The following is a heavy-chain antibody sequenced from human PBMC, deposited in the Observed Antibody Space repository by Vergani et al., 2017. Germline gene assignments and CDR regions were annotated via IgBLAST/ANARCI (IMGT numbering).Heavy chain of an antibody. J-gene: IGHJ6*02. Sequence: QVQLQESGPGLVKPSETLSLTCTVSGGSISSYYWSWIRQPPGKGLEWIGYIYYSGSTNYNPSLKSRVTISVDTSKNQFSLKLSSVTAADTAVYYCARELSYYYGSGSDDYNPYYYEGMDVWVPGTTVTVSS. CDR3: ARELSYYYGSGSDDYNPYYYEGMDV. V-gene: IGHV4-59*01. D-gene: IGHD3-10*01. CDR1: GGSISSYY. CDR2: IYYSGST.